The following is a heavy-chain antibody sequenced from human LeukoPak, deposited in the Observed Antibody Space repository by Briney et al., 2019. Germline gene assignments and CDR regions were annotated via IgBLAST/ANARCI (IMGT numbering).Heavy chain of an antibody. V-gene: IGHV4-61*01. J-gene: IGHJ6*03. CDR2: FYYSGST. Sequence: SETLSLTCAVSGGSISSGSYCWRWLRQPPGKGLEWIGYFYYSGSTYYNPSLKSRITISIDTSKNQFSLKLSSVTAADTAVYYCARVSWFPGTSYYYMDVWGKGTTVTVSS. D-gene: IGHD1-1*01. CDR3: ARVSWFPGTSYYYMDV. CDR1: GGSISSGSYC.